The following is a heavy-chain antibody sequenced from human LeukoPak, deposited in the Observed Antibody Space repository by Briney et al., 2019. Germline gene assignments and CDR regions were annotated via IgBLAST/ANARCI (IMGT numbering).Heavy chain of an antibody. CDR1: GGSISSYY. Sequence: SETLSLTCTVSGGSISSYYWSWIRQPPGKGLEWIGYIYYSGSTNYNPSLKSRVTISVDTSKNQFSLKLSSVTAADTAVYYCAGGLPSLGFDYWGQGTLVTVSS. V-gene: IGHV4-59*01. CDR2: IYYSGST. D-gene: IGHD1-26*01. CDR3: AGGLPSLGFDY. J-gene: IGHJ4*02.